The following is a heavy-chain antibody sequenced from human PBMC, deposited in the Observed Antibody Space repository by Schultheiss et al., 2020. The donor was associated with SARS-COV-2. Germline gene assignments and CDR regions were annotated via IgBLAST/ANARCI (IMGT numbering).Heavy chain of an antibody. CDR3: ARVQYNWNPDRGYYYMDV. CDR2: ISAYNGNT. V-gene: IGHV1-18*01. D-gene: IGHD1-1*01. J-gene: IGHJ6*03. Sequence: GGSLRLSCKASGYTFTSYGISWVRQAPGQGLEWMGWISAYNGNTNYAQKLQGRVTMTTDTSTSTAYMELRSLRSDDTAVYYCARVQYNWNPDRGYYYMDVWGKGTTVTVSS. CDR1: GYTFTSYG.